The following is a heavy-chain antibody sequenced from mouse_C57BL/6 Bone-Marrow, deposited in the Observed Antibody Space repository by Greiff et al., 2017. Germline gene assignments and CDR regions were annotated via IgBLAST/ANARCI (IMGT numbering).Heavy chain of an antibody. J-gene: IGHJ4*01. V-gene: IGHV2-2*01. D-gene: IGHD2-4*01. CDR1: GFSLTSYG. Sequence: QVQLQQSGPGLVQPSQSLSITCTVSGFSLTSYGVHWVRQSPGKGLEWLGVIWSGGSTDYNAAFISRLSISKDNSKSQVFFKMNSLQADDTAIYYCARGGLPYYYAMDYWGQGTSVTVSS. CDR2: IWSGGST. CDR3: ARGGLPYYYAMDY.